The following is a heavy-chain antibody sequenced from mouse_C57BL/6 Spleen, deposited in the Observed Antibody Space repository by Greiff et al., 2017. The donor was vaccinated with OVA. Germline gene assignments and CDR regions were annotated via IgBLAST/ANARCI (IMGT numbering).Heavy chain of an antibody. J-gene: IGHJ3*01. Sequence: QVQLQQPGAELVKPGASVKLSCKASGYTFTSYWMHWVKQRPGPGPEWIGMIHPNSGSTNYNEKFKSKATLTVDKSSSTAYMQLSSLTSEDSAVYYCARGSDYYGSRSAGFAYWGQGTLVPVSA. D-gene: IGHD1-1*01. CDR3: ARGSDYYGSRSAGFAY. CDR2: IHPNSGST. CDR1: GYTFTSYW. V-gene: IGHV1-64*01.